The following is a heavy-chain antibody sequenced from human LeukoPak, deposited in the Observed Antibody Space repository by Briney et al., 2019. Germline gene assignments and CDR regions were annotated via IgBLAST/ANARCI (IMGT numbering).Heavy chain of an antibody. CDR3: ARGGVVVVVAATTNWFDP. J-gene: IGHJ5*02. D-gene: IGHD2-15*01. V-gene: IGHV4-34*01. CDR1: DGSFSGYY. Sequence: SETLSLTCAVYDGSFSGYYWSWIRQPPGKGLEWIGEINHSGSTNYNPSLKSRVTISVDTSKNQFSLKLSSVTAADTAVYYCARGGVVVVVAATTNWFDPWGQGTLVTVSS. CDR2: INHSGST.